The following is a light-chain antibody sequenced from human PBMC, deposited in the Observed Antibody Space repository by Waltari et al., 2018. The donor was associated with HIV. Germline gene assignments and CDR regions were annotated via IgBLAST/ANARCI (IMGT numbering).Light chain of an antibody. CDR3: QQYYGSPYT. CDR2: WAS. J-gene: IGKJ2*01. CDR1: QSVLYSSNNKNY. Sequence: DSLAVSLGERATINCKSSQSVLYSSNNKNYLAWYQQKPGQPPKLLIFWASTRESGVPDRFSGSGSGTDFTLTISSLQAEDVAVYYCQQYYGSPYTFGQGTKLE. V-gene: IGKV4-1*01.